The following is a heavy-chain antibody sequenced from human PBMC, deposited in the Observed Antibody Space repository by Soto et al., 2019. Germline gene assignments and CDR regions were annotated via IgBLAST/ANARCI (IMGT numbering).Heavy chain of an antibody. D-gene: IGHD3-22*01. CDR2: INPSGGST. CDR1: GYTFTSYY. J-gene: IGHJ5*02. V-gene: IGHV1-46*01. CDR3: ARDLGYYDSSGNNWFDP. Sequence: ASVKVSCKASGYTFTSYYMHWVRQAPGQGLEWMGIINPSGGSTSYAQKFQGRVTMTRDTSTSTVYMELSSLRSEDTAVYYCARDLGYYDSSGNNWFDPWGQGTLVTV.